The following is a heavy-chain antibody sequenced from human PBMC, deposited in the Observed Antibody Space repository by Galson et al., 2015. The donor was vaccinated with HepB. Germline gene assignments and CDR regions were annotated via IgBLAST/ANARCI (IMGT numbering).Heavy chain of an antibody. CDR1: GYTFTSYG. Sequence: SCKASGYTFTSYGISWVRQAPGQGLEWMGWINVNNGNTYYTQKLQGRVTMTTDTSTSTAYMDLRSLRSDDTAVYYCARDFSPYIAVAGTSADYWGQGTLVTISS. J-gene: IGHJ4*02. D-gene: IGHD6-19*01. CDR3: ARDFSPYIAVAGTSADY. V-gene: IGHV1-18*04. CDR2: INVNNGNT.